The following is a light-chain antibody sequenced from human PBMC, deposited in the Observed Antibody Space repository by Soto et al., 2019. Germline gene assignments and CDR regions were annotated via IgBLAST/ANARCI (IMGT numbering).Light chain of an antibody. Sequence: DIVMTQSPDSLAVSLGERATINCKSSQSVLYSSNNKNYLAWYQQKPGQPPKLLIYWASTRESGVPDRFSGGGSGTYFTLTSSSLHAEDVAFYYRQQYYRPWTFGQGTKVEIK. CDR1: QSVLYSSNNKNY. J-gene: IGKJ1*01. CDR3: QQYYRPWT. CDR2: WAS. V-gene: IGKV4-1*01.